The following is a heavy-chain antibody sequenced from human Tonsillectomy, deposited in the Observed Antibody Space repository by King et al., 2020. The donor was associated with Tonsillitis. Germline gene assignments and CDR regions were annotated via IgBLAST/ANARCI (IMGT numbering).Heavy chain of an antibody. J-gene: IGHJ6*02. Sequence: QLQESGPGLVKPSETLSLTCTVSGGSISSYYWSWIRQPPGKGLEWIGYIYYSGSTNYNPSLKSRVTMSVDTSKNQFSLKLSSVTAADSAVYYCARDSIAAVGGDYYYYGMDVWGQGTTVTVSS. D-gene: IGHD6-13*01. V-gene: IGHV4-59*01. CDR1: GGSISSYY. CDR2: IYYSGST. CDR3: ARDSIAAVGGDYYYYGMDV.